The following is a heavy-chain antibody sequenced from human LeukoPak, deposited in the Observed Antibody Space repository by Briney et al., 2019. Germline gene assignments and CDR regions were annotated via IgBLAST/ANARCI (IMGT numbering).Heavy chain of an antibody. J-gene: IGHJ4*02. Sequence: SETLSLTCTVSGGSISSYYWSWIRQPPGKGLEWIGYIYYSGSTNYNPSLKSRVAISVDTSKNKFSLKLSSVTAADTAVYYCARGLITMVRGVISHFDYWGQGTLVTVSS. CDR1: GGSISSYY. V-gene: IGHV4-59*01. CDR2: IYYSGST. CDR3: ARGLITMVRGVISHFDY. D-gene: IGHD3-10*01.